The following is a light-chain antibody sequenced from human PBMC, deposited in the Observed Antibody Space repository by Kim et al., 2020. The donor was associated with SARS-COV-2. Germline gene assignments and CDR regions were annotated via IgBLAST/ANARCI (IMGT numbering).Light chain of an antibody. CDR1: TGIVTSGHY. CDR3: LLSFSDAPPK. V-gene: IGLV7-46*01. CDR2: HTT. J-gene: IGLJ3*02. Sequence: QAVVTQESSLTVSPGGTVTLTCGSSTGIVTSGHYPYWFQQKPGQAPRTLVYHTTNKHSWTPARFSGSLLGGKAALTLSGALPEDEAYYYCLLSFSDAPPKFGGGTQLTVL.